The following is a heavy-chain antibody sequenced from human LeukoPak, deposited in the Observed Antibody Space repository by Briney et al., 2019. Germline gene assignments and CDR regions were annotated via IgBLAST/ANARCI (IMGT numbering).Heavy chain of an antibody. D-gene: IGHD3-22*01. CDR2: ISGRGGST. CDR1: VFTFSDYY. Sequence: GGSLSLSCAASVFTFSDYYMSCIRHAPGKGVEWVSSISGRGGSTFYADSVKGRFTISRDNSKNTLYLQMNSLRAEDTAVYYCAKDVYYYDSSGYHYYYYMDVWGKGTTVTVSS. CDR3: AKDVYYYDSSGYHYYYYMDV. V-gene: IGHV3-23*01. J-gene: IGHJ6*03.